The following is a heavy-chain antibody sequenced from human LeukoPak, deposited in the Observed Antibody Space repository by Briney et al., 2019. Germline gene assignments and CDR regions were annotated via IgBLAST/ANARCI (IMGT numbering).Heavy chain of an antibody. D-gene: IGHD3-22*01. CDR3: ARPTDSRGYYGFDY. CDR1: GFTFSSYS. V-gene: IGHV3-21*01. Sequence: PGGSLRLSCAASGFTFSSYSMNWVRQAPGKGLEWVSSISSSSYIYYADSVKGRFTISRDNAKNSLYLQMNSLRAEDTAVYYCARPTDSRGYYGFDYWGQGTLVTVSS. CDR2: ISSSSYI. J-gene: IGHJ4*02.